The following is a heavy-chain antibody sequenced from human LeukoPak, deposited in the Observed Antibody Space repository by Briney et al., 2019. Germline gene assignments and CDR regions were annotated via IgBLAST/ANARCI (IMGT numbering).Heavy chain of an antibody. V-gene: IGHV3-30*18. CDR2: ISYDGSNK. CDR1: GFTFSSYG. J-gene: IGHJ4*02. Sequence: GGSLRLSCAASGFTFSSYGMHWVRQAPGKGLEWVAVISYDGSNKYYADSVKGRFTISRDNSKNTLYLQMNSLRAEDTAVYYCAKGIRSSGWYYFDYWGQGTLVTVSS. CDR3: AKGIRSSGWYYFDY. D-gene: IGHD6-19*01.